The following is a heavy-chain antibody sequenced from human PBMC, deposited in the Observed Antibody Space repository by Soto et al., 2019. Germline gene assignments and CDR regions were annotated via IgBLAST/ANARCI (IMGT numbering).Heavy chain of an antibody. CDR3: AKGPKSSDQYYDSSGYYYYYYYYGMDV. V-gene: IGHV3-43*01. Sequence: PGGSLRLSCAASGFTFDDYTMHWVRQAPGKGLEWVSLISWDGGSTYYADSVKGRFTISRDNSKNSLYLQMNSLRTEDTALYYCAKGPKSSDQYYDSSGYYYYYYYYGMDVWGQGTTVTVSS. D-gene: IGHD3-22*01. CDR1: GFTFDDYT. CDR2: ISWDGGST. J-gene: IGHJ6*02.